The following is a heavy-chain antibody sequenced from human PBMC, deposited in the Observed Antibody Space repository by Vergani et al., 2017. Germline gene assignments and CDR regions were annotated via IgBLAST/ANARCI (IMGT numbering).Heavy chain of an antibody. V-gene: IGHV3-7*01. CDR2: IKQDGSEK. J-gene: IGHJ4*02. Sequence: EVQLLESGGGLVQPGGSLRLSCAASGFTFSSYWMSWVRQAPGKGLEWVANIKQDGSEKYYVDSVKGRFTISRDNAKNSLYLQMNSLRAEDTAVYYCARDAGYSSSWYVGHWGQGTLVTVSS. D-gene: IGHD6-13*01. CDR3: ARDAGYSSSWYVGH. CDR1: GFTFSSYW.